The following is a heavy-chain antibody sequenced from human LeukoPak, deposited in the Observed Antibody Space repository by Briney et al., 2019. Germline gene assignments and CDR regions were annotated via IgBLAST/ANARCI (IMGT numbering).Heavy chain of an antibody. CDR2: ISWNSGSI. D-gene: IGHD1-26*01. V-gene: IGHV3-9*01. Sequence: PGGSLRLSCAASGFTFDDYAMHWVRQAPGKGLEWVSGISWNSGSIGYADSVKGRFTISRDNAKNSLYLQMNSLRAEDAALYYCAKDIGRLNIDAFDIWGQGTMVTVSS. CDR3: AKDIGRLNIDAFDI. CDR1: GFTFDDYA. J-gene: IGHJ3*02.